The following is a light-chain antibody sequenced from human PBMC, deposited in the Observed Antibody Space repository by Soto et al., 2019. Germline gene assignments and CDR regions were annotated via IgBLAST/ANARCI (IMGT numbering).Light chain of an antibody. J-gene: IGKJ1*01. CDR1: QSINSF. CDR3: QQYGSSGT. CDR2: VAS. V-gene: IGKV1-39*01. Sequence: DIQMTQSPCSLSASVGYGFTITCLASQSINSFFNWYQQKPGRAPKLLIYVASSLQSGVPSRFSGSGSGTDFTLTISRLEPEDFAVYYCQQYGSSGTFGQGTKVDIK.